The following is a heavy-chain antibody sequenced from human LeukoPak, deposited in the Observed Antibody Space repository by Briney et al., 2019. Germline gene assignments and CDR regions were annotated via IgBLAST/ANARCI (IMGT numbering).Heavy chain of an antibody. CDR3: ARAKDNYYGSGSYD. D-gene: IGHD3-10*01. Sequence: GGSLRLSCAASGYTFNDYGMHWVRQAPGKGLEWVAVISYDGRKKYYADSVKGRFTISRDNAKNSLFLQMNSLRDEDTAVYYCARAKDNYYGSGSYDWGQGTLVTVSS. CDR1: GYTFNDYG. V-gene: IGHV3-30*03. CDR2: ISYDGRKK. J-gene: IGHJ4*02.